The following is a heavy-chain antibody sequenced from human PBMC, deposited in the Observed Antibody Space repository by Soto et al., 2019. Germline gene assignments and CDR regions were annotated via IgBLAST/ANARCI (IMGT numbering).Heavy chain of an antibody. CDR3: AHTRSPLRIAAAGREFDY. J-gene: IGHJ4*02. CDR1: GFSLSTSGVG. Sequence: SGPTLVNPTQTLTLTCTFSGFSLSTSGVGVGWIRQPPGKALAWLALIYWNDDKRYSPSLKSRLTITKDTSKNQVVLTMTNMDPVDTATYYCAHTRSPLRIAAAGREFDYWGQGTQVTVSS. V-gene: IGHV2-5*01. CDR2: IYWNDDK. D-gene: IGHD6-13*01.